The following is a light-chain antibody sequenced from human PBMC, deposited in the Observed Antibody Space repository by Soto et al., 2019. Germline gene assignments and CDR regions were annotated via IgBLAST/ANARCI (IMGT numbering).Light chain of an antibody. CDR1: QSISSW. Sequence: DIQMTQSPSTLSASVGDRVTITCRASQSISSWLAWYQQKPGKAPKLLIYDASSLESGVPSRFSGSGSGTEFSLTIGSLQPDEFATYDCQQYNSYSWTFGQGTKVEIK. V-gene: IGKV1-5*01. J-gene: IGKJ1*01. CDR2: DAS. CDR3: QQYNSYSWT.